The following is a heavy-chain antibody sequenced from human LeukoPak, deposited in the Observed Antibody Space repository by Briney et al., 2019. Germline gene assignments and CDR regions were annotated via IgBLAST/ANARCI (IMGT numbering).Heavy chain of an antibody. CDR1: GYTFTSYY. CDR2: INPSGGST. J-gene: IGHJ4*02. Sequence: ASVKVSCKASGYTFTSYYMHWVRQAPGQGLEWMGIINPSGGSTSYAQKFQGRVTMTTDTSTSTAYMELRSLRSDDTAVYYCARAVLLWFGGGNYWGQGTLVTVSS. CDR3: ARAVLLWFGGGNY. D-gene: IGHD3-10*01. V-gene: IGHV1-46*01.